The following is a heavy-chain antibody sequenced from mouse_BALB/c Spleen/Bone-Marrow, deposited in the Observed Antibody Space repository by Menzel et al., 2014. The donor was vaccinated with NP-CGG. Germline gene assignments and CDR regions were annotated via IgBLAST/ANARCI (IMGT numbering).Heavy chain of an antibody. CDR1: GYTFXTYV. CDR2: INPYNDDS. CDR3: ARDYYGSTSFAY. D-gene: IGHD1-1*01. J-gene: IGHJ3*01. V-gene: IGHV1-14*01. Sequence: VQLQQSGPELVKPGASVKMSCKASGYTFXTYVMHRVKQKPGQGLEWIGYINPYNDDSKYNEKFKGKATLTSDKSSSTAYMELSSLTSEDSAVYYCARDYYGSTSFAYWGQGTLVTVSA.